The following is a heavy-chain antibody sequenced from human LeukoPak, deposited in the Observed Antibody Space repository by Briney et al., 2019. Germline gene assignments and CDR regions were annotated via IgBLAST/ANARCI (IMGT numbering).Heavy chain of an antibody. J-gene: IGHJ6*03. CDR2: INWNGGST. CDR3: ARNAVAGTFYYYMDV. V-gene: IGHV3-20*01. CDR1: GFTFDDYG. D-gene: IGHD6-19*01. Sequence: GGSLRLSCAASGFTFDDYGMSWVRQAPGKGLEWVSGINWNGGSTGYADSVKGRFTISRDNAKNSLYLQINSLRAEDTALYHCARNAVAGTFYYYMDVWGKGTTVTVSS.